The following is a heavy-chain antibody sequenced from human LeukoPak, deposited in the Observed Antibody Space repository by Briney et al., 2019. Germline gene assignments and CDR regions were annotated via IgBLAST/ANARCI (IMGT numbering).Heavy chain of an antibody. Sequence: ASVKVSCKASGGTFSSYAISWVRQAPGQGLEWMGGIIPIFGTANYAQKFQGRVTMTEDTSTDTAYMELSSLRSEDTAVYYCASGSYYYYYGMDVWGQGTTVTVSS. J-gene: IGHJ6*02. D-gene: IGHD1-26*01. V-gene: IGHV1-69*06. CDR1: GGTFSSYA. CDR2: IIPIFGTA. CDR3: ASGSYYYYYGMDV.